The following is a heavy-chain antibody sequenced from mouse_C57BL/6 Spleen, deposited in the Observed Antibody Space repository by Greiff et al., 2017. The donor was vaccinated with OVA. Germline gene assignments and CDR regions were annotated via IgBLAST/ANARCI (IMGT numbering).Heavy chain of an antibody. CDR3: ARLSSSYSFAY. V-gene: IGHV1-82*01. D-gene: IGHD1-1*01. CDR1: GYAFSSSW. Sequence: VKLMESGPELVKPGASVKISCKASGYAFSSSWMNWVKQRPGKGLEWIGRIYPGDGDTNYNGKFKGKATLTADKSSSTAYMQLSSLTSEDSAVYFCARLSSSYSFAYWGQGTLVTVSA. J-gene: IGHJ3*01. CDR2: IYPGDGDT.